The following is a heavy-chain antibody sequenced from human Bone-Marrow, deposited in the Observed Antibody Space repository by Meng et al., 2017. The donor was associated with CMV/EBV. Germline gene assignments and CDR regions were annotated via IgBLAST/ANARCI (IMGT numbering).Heavy chain of an antibody. Sequence: GESLKISCAASGFTLSRYWMHWVRQVPGKGLVWVSYISSSGSTIYYADSVKGRFTISRDNAKNSLYLQMNSLRAEDTAVYYCARGSVGQLGFDHSAFDIWGQGTMVTVSS. J-gene: IGHJ3*02. CDR3: ARGSVGQLGFDHSAFDI. V-gene: IGHV3-48*03. D-gene: IGHD6-6*01. CDR1: GFTLSRYW. CDR2: ISSSGSTI.